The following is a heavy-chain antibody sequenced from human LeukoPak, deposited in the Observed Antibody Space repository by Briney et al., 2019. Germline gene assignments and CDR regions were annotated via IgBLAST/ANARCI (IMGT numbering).Heavy chain of an antibody. D-gene: IGHD2-2*01. CDR2: ISAYNGNT. CDR3: ARVWVELGYCSSTSCQSFDP. J-gene: IGHJ5*02. CDR1: GYTFTSYG. V-gene: IGHV1-18*01. Sequence: ASVKVSCKASGYTFTSYGISWVRQPPGQGLEWMGWISAYNGNTNYAQKLQGRVTMTTDTSTSTAYMELRSLRSDDTAVYYCARVWVELGYCSSTSCQSFDPWGQGTLVTVSS.